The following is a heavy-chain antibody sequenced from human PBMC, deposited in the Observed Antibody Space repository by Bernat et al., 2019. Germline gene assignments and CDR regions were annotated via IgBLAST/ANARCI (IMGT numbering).Heavy chain of an antibody. J-gene: IGHJ6*02. D-gene: IGHD6-13*01. CDR3: ASGAIAADDYEGMDV. CDR2: ISYDGSNK. V-gene: IGHV3-30-3*01. CDR1: GFTFSSYA. Sequence: QVQLVESGGGVVQPGRSLRLSCAASGFTFSSYAMHWVRQAPGKGLEWVAVISYDGSNKYYADSVKGRFTISRDNSKNTLYLQMNSLRAEDTAVYYCASGAIAADDYEGMDVWGQGTTVTVSS.